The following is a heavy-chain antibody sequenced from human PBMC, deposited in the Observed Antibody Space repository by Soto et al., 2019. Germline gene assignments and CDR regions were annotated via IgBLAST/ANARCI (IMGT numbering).Heavy chain of an antibody. CDR3: AKHHGGKSWYCLDS. Sequence: PGGSLRLSCAASRFTFSSYAMSWVRQAPGKGLEWVSFITGSGGTAFYADSVKGRFTISRDNSKNTLYLQMNSLRAEDTAVYYCAKHHGGKSWYCLDSWGQGTLVTVSS. CDR2: ITGSGGTA. CDR1: RFTFSSYA. J-gene: IGHJ4*02. D-gene: IGHD6-13*01. V-gene: IGHV3-23*01.